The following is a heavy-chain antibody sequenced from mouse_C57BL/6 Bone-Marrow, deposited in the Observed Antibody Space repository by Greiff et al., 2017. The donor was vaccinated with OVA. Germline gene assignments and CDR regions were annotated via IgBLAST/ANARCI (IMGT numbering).Heavy chain of an antibody. J-gene: IGHJ4*01. CDR2: IWGVGST. V-gene: IGHV2-6*01. Sequence: QVQLKESGPGLVAPSQSLSITCTVSGFSLTSYGVDWVRQSPGKGLEWLGVIWGVGSTNYNSALKSRLSISKDNSKSQVFLKMNSLQTDDTAMYYCASGYGSSYDAMDYWGQGTSVTVSS. D-gene: IGHD1-1*01. CDR1: GFSLTSYG. CDR3: ASGYGSSYDAMDY.